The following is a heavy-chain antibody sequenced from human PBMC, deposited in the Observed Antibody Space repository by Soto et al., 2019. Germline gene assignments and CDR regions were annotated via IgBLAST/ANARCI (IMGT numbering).Heavy chain of an antibody. D-gene: IGHD6-13*01. CDR1: GFTFSSYS. Sequence: GGSLRLSCAASGFTFSSYSMNWVSQALGKGLEGVSSSSSSSSYIYYADSANGRFTISIDNAKNSLYLQMNSLRAEDTAVYYCPRGSWGSNSWYRVGMAVSEQRATVNVSS. V-gene: IGHV3-21*01. J-gene: IGHJ6*01. CDR2: SSSSSSYI. CDR3: PRGSWGSNSWYRVGMAV.